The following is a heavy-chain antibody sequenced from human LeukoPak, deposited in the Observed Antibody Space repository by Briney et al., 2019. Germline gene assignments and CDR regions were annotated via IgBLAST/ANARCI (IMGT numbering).Heavy chain of an antibody. CDR3: ARGYRAVAGMRTPPTHDY. D-gene: IGHD6-19*01. CDR2: ISAYNGNT. J-gene: IGHJ4*02. CDR1: GYTFTSYG. Sequence: GASVKVSCKASGYTFTSYGISWVRQAPGQGLEWMGWISAYNGNTNYAQKLQGRVTMTTDTSTSTAYMELRSLRSDDTAVYYCARGYRAVAGMRTPPTHDYWGQGTLVTVSS. V-gene: IGHV1-18*01.